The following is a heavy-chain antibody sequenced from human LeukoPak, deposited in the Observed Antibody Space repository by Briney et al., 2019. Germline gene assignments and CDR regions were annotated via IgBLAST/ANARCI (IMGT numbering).Heavy chain of an antibody. V-gene: IGHV3-7*01. CDR1: EFTFSTYW. D-gene: IGHD3-10*01. CDR2: IKTDGSET. Sequence: GGSLRLSCAASEFTFSTYWMSWVRQVPGKGLACVANIKTDGSETYYVDSVKGRFTISRDNAKNSLFLQMNSLRAEDTAIYYCVSAIRGSPIDYWGQGTLVSVPS. CDR3: VSAIRGSPIDY. J-gene: IGHJ4*02.